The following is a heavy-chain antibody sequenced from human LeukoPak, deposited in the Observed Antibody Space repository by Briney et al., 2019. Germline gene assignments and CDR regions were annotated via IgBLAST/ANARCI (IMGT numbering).Heavy chain of an antibody. CDR2: IYHSGTT. V-gene: IGHV4-38-2*02. Sequence: SETLSLTCTVSGYFISSGYYWGWIRQPPGKGLGWIGSIYHSGTTYYNPSLRSRVTISVDTSKNQFSLKLSSVTAADTAVYYCARDQPYTDVWGKGTTVTVSS. CDR3: ARDQPYTDV. J-gene: IGHJ6*03. CDR1: GYFISSGYY.